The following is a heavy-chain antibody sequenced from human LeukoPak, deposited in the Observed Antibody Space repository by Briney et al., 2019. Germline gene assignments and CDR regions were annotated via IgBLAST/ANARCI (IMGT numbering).Heavy chain of an antibody. CDR3: ASLIAVAGTRDY. V-gene: IGHV1-8*02. D-gene: IGHD6-19*01. Sequence: ASVKVSCKASGYTFTGYYMHWVRQAPGQGLEWMGRINPNSGNTGYAQKFQGRVTMTRNTSISTAYMELSSLRSEDTAVYYCASLIAVAGTRDYWGQGTLVTVSS. CDR2: INPNSGNT. J-gene: IGHJ4*02. CDR1: GYTFTGYY.